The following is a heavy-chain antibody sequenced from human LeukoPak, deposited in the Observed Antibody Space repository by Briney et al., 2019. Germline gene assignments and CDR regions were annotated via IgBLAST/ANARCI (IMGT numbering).Heavy chain of an antibody. CDR2: MNPNSGNT. V-gene: IGHV1-8*02. D-gene: IGHD4-17*01. CDR1: GYTFTGYY. Sequence: ASVKVSCKASGYTFTGYYMHWVRQAPGQGLEWMGWMNPNSGNTGYAQKFQGRVTMTRNSSISTAYMELSSLISEGTAVYYCARDQYYGDYAPYYYYYMDVWGKGTTVTVSS. CDR3: ARDQYYGDYAPYYYYYMDV. J-gene: IGHJ6*03.